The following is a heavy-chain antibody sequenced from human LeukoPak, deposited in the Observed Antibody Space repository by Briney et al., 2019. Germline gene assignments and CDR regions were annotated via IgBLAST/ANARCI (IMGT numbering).Heavy chain of an antibody. CDR2: INHSGST. CDR1: GGSFSGYY. J-gene: IGHJ4*02. V-gene: IGHV4-34*01. Sequence: TSETLPLTCAVYGGSFSGYYWSWIRQPPGKGLEWIGEINHSGSTNYNPSLKSRVTISVDTSKNQFSLKLSSVTAADTAVYYCASPGEEMLSLMGYWGQGTLVTVSS. D-gene: IGHD2-8*01. CDR3: ASPGEEMLSLMGY.